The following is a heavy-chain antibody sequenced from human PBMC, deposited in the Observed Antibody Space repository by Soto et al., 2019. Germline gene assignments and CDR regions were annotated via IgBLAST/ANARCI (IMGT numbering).Heavy chain of an antibody. D-gene: IGHD2-2*01. CDR1: GGSVSNGMYY. CDR3: ARERVVARGRPGTDV. V-gene: IGHV4-61*01. CDR2: VYFTGTT. Sequence: SETLSLTCTVSGGSVSNGMYYWSWIRQPPGKGLEWIGNVYFTGTTIYNPSLKSRVTMSVDTYKDQFFLKLTSVTAADTATYYCARERVVARGRPGTDVWGQGTRVTVSS. J-gene: IGHJ6*02.